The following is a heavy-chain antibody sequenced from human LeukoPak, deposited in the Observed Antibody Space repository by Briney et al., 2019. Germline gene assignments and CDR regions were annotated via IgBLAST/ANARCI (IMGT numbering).Heavy chain of an antibody. CDR2: MNPNSGNT. CDR3: ARYCSSTSCYLGAFDI. V-gene: IGHV1-8*01. CDR1: GYTFTGYD. Sequence: GASVKVSCKASGYTFTGYDINWVRQATGQGLEWMGWMNPNSGNTGYAQKFQGRVTMTRNTSISTAYMELSSLRSEDTAVYYCARYCSSTSCYLGAFDIWGQGTMVTVSS. J-gene: IGHJ3*02. D-gene: IGHD2-2*01.